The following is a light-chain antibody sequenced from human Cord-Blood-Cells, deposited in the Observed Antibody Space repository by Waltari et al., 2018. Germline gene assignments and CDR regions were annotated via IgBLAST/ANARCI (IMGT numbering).Light chain of an antibody. V-gene: IGKV1-39*01. CDR2: AAY. CDR1: KSIRRY. CDR3: QQSYSTPPIT. J-gene: IGKJ4*01. Sequence: DIQMTQSPSSLSASVGDRVTITCRASKSIRRYLNWYQQKPGKAPKLLIYAAYSLESGGPSRFIGSVSGTDFTLTISSLQPEAFATYYCQQSYSTPPITFGGGTNVEIK.